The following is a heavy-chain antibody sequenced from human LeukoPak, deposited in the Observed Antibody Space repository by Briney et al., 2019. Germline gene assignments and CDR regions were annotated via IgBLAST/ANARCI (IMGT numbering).Heavy chain of an antibody. Sequence: PGGSLRLSCAASGFTFSSYAMSWVRQAPGKGLEWVAVISYDGSNKYYADSVKGRFTISRDNSKNTLYLQMNSLRAEDTAVYYCARELDTAMVKYYYYYGMDVWGQGTTVTVSS. CDR2: ISYDGSNK. CDR3: ARELDTAMVKYYYYYGMDV. D-gene: IGHD5-18*01. J-gene: IGHJ6*02. V-gene: IGHV3-30-3*01. CDR1: GFTFSSYA.